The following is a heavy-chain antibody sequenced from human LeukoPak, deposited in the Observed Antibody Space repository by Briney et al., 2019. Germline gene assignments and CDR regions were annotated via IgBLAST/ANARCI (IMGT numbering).Heavy chain of an antibody. CDR2: IYYSGNT. D-gene: IGHD6-19*01. J-gene: IGHJ4*02. V-gene: IGHV4-61*01. CDR1: GDPVNSGSYY. CDR3: ARGSAWYFVY. Sequence: SETLSLTCTVSGDPVNSGSYYWSWIRQPPGKGLEWIGYIYYSGNTNYNPSLKSRVTISVDTSKNQFSLNLSSVTAADTAIYYCARGSAWYFVYWGQGTLVTVSS.